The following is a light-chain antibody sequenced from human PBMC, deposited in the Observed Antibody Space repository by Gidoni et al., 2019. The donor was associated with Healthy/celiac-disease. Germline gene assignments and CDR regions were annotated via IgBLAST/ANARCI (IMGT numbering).Light chain of an antibody. V-gene: IGKV4-1*01. CDR1: QSVVYSANTTNY. Sequence: DMVMSRLPDPCAVSLGERATITCKSGQSVVYSANTTNYFAWYQQKPGHPPKLLIYWASTRESGVPDRFSGSVSGTDFTLTISSLQAEDVAVYYCQQAYSTPWTFGQGTKVEIK. CDR3: QQAYSTPWT. J-gene: IGKJ1*01. CDR2: WAS.